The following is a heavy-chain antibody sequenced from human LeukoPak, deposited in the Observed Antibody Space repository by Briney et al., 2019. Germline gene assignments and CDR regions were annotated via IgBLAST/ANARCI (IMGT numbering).Heavy chain of an antibody. D-gene: IGHD6-13*01. CDR2: MNPNSGNT. CDR3: AREEGSRSSSWYPSHYYYYGMDV. J-gene: IGHJ6*02. Sequence: ASVKVSCKASGYTFTSYDINWVRQAPGQGLEWMGWMNPNSGNTGYAQKFQGWVTMTRDTSISTAYMELSRLRSDDTAVYYCAREEGSRSSSWYPSHYYYYGMDVWGQGTTVTVSS. CDR1: GYTFTSYD. V-gene: IGHV1-8*02.